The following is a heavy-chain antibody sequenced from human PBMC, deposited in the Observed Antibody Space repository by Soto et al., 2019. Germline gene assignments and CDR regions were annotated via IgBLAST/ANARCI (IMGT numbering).Heavy chain of an antibody. CDR2: IYYSGST. D-gene: IGHD2-15*01. Sequence: QLQLQELGPGLVKPLETLSLICTVSGGAVYSDGYYWGWIRQPPGKGLEWIGNIYYSGSTYYNPSLKSRVTISIDTSKNQFSLKMNSVTAADTAVYYCARRSGGRCYNYWGQGTLVTVSS. CDR3: ARRSGGRCYNY. CDR1: GGAVYSDGYY. J-gene: IGHJ4*02. V-gene: IGHV4-39*01.